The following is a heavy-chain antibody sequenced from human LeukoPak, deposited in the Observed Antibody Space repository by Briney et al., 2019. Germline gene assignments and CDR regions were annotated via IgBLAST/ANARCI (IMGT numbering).Heavy chain of an antibody. CDR2: IIPIFGIA. J-gene: IGHJ4*02. CDR3: ARERYCSSTSCYYYFDY. D-gene: IGHD2-2*01. CDR1: GGTFSSYA. V-gene: IGHV1-69*04. Sequence: SVKVSCKASGGTFSSYAISWVRQAPGQGLEWMGRIIPIFGIANYAQKFRGRVTITADKSTSTAYMELSSLRSEDTAVYYCARERYCSSTSCYYYFDYWGQGTLVTVSS.